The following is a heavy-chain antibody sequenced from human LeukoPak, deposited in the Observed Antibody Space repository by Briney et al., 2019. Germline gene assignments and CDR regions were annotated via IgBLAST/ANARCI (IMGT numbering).Heavy chain of an antibody. J-gene: IGHJ3*02. Sequence: GGSLRLSCAASGFTFSDYYMSWIHQAPGRGLEWVSYISSSGSTIYYADSVKGRFTISRDNAKNSLYLQMNSLRAEDTAVYYCARYYSSSWYFYSAFDIWGQGTMVTVSS. CDR3: ARYYSSSWYFYSAFDI. V-gene: IGHV3-11*01. D-gene: IGHD6-13*01. CDR1: GFTFSDYY. CDR2: ISSSGSTI.